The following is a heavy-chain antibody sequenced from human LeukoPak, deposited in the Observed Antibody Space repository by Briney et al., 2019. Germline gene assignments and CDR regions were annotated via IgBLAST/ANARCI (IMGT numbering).Heavy chain of an antibody. V-gene: IGHV3-30*04. CDR3: ARDPDMVRGVISPDY. D-gene: IGHD3-10*01. CDR2: ISYDGGNK. CDR1: GFTFSSYA. J-gene: IGHJ4*02. Sequence: PGGSLRLSCAASGFTFSSYAMHWVRQAPGKGLEWVAVISYDGGNKYYADSVKDRFTISRDNSKNTLYLQMNSLRAEDTAVYYCARDPDMVRGVISPDYWGQGTLVTVSS.